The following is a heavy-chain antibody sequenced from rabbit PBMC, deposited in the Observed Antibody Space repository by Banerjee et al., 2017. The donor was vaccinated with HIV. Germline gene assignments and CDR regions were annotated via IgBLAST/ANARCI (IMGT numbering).Heavy chain of an antibody. D-gene: IGHD2-1*01. CDR3: VRDDYGFNL. CDR2: IYAGSSGST. J-gene: IGHJ4*01. Sequence: EESGGGLVQPEGSLTLTCKASGLDFSSSYWICWVRQAPGKGLEWIACIYAGSSGSTYYASWAKGRFTISKTSSTTVTLQMTSLTAADTATYFCVRDDYGFNLWGQGTLVTVS. CDR1: GLDFSSSYW. V-gene: IGHV1S45*01.